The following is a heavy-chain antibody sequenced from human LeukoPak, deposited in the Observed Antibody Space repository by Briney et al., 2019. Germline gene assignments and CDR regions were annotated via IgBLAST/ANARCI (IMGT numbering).Heavy chain of an antibody. CDR1: CYTFFSYC. CDR2: ISGYSGNT. J-gene: IGHJ4*02. CDR3: ARDKDYHDSSGYWDY. D-gene: IGHD3-22*01. Sequence: GPVKVSCQASCYTFFSYCITLVRRGPGQGIEWVGWISGYSGNTNYAQKVQDRVTMTTDTSTSTAYMELRSLRSDDTAVYYCARDKDYHDSSGYWDYWGQGTLVTVSS. V-gene: IGHV1-18*01.